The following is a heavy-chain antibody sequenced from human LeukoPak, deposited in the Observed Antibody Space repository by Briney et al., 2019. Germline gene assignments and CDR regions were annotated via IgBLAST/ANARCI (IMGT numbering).Heavy chain of an antibody. CDR2: ISGSSSYI. D-gene: IGHD3-10*01. CDR3: ARGSDNSGSFSWFDP. CDR1: GFTFSRYS. Sequence: GGSLRLSCAASGFTFSRYSMNWVRQAPGKGLQWVSSISGSSSYIYYADSLKGRFTISRDSAKNSLYLQMNSLRAEDTAVYYCARGSDNSGSFSWFDPWGQGTLVTVSS. V-gene: IGHV3-21*01. J-gene: IGHJ5*02.